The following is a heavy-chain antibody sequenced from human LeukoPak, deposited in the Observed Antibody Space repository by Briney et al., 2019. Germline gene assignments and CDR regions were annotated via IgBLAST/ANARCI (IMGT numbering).Heavy chain of an antibody. CDR3: ARAYSSGSPFDY. CDR2: TSAYNGNT. CDR1: GYTFTSYV. Sequence: ASVKVSCKASGYTFTSYVISWVRQAPGQGLEWMGWTSAYNGNTNYAQKLQGRVTMTTDTSTSTAYMELRSLRSDDTAVYYCARAYSSGSPFDYWGQGTLVTVSS. D-gene: IGHD6-19*01. V-gene: IGHV1-18*01. J-gene: IGHJ4*02.